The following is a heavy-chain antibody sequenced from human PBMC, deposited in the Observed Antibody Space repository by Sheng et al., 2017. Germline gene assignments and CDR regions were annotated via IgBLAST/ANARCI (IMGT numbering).Heavy chain of an antibody. D-gene: IGHD2-15*01. CDR1: GYTFTSYG. CDR2: ISAYNGNT. Sequence: QVQLVQSGAEVKKPGASVKVSCKASGYTFTSYGISWVRQAPGQGLEWMGWISAYNGNTNYAQKLQGRVTMTTDTSTSTAYMELRSLRSDDTAVYYCARVRWRDIVVVVAAGFDYWGQGTLVTVSS. CDR3: ARVRWRDIVVVVAAGFDY. V-gene: IGHV1-18*01. J-gene: IGHJ4*02.